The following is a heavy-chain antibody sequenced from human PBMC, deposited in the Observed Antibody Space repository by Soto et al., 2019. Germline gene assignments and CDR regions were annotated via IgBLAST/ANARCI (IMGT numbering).Heavy chain of an antibody. V-gene: IGHV4-59*01. CDR3: ASVPRNWGLRAEHYYFDY. Sequence: SETLSLTCTVSGGSISSYYWSWIRQPPGKGLEWIGYIYYRGSTNYNPSLKSRVTISVDTSKNQFSLKLSSVTAADTAVYYCASVPRNWGLRAEHYYFDYWGQGTLVTVSS. D-gene: IGHD7-27*01. J-gene: IGHJ4*02. CDR2: IYYRGST. CDR1: GGSISSYY.